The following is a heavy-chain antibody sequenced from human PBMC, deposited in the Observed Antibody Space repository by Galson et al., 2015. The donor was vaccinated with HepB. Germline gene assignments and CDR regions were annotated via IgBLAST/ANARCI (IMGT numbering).Heavy chain of an antibody. Sequence: SLRLSCAASGFTFGDYAMSWVRQAPGKGLEWVGFIRSKAYGGTTEYAASVKGRFTISRDDSKSIAYLQMNSLKTEDTAVYYCTREERGRLDYWGQGTLVTVSS. V-gene: IGHV3-49*04. CDR3: TREERGRLDY. CDR2: IRSKAYGGTT. J-gene: IGHJ4*02. CDR1: GFTFGDYA.